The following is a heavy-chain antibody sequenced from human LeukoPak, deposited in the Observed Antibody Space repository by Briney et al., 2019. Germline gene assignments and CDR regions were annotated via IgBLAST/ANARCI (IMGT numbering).Heavy chain of an antibody. CDR3: ARDKCEDYDILTGFDP. CDR1: GFTVSGNY. J-gene: IGHJ5*02. Sequence: GSLRLSCAASGFTVSGNYMTWVRQAPGKGLEWVSVIYGGDILSYADSVKGRFTISRDNSKNTLYLQMNSLRAEDTAVYYCARDKCEDYDILTGFDPWGQGTLVTVSS. D-gene: IGHD3-9*01. CDR2: IYGGDIL. V-gene: IGHV3-53*01.